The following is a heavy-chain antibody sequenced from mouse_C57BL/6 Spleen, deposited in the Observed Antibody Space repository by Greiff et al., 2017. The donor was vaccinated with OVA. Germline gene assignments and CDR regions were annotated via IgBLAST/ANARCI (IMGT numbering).Heavy chain of an antibody. Sequence: VQLQQSGAELVRPGTSVKVSCKASGYAFTNYLIEWVKQRPGQGLEWIGVINPGCGGTNYNEKFKGKAKLTADKSYSTASMQLSSLTAEDSAVYVCARRGITTVVAARDYWGQGTSVTVSS. D-gene: IGHD1-1*01. J-gene: IGHJ4*01. CDR1: GYAFTNYL. CDR2: INPGCGGT. V-gene: IGHV1-54*01. CDR3: ARRGITTVVAARDY.